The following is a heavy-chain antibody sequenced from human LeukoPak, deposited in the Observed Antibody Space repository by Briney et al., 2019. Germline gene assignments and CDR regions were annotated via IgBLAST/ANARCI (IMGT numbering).Heavy chain of an antibody. CDR1: AFTVSSNY. D-gene: IGHD1-26*01. V-gene: IGHV3-66*02. J-gene: IGHJ3*02. CDR3: ARDHSGSYQRAFDI. CDR2: IYGGGST. Sequence: GGSLRHSCAVSAFTVSSNYVSWVRQAPGKGLEWVSVIYGGGSTNYADSVKGRFTISRDNSKNTLYLQMNSLRAEDTAVYYCARDHSGSYQRAFDIWGQGTMVTVSS.